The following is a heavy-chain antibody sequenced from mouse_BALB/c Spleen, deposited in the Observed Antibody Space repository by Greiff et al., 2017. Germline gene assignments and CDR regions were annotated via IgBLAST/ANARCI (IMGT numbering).Heavy chain of an antibody. CDR3: ARELPWYFDV. CDR2: ISYSGST. CDR1: GYSITSDYA. J-gene: IGHJ1*01. V-gene: IGHV3-2*02. Sequence: ESGPGLVKPSQSLSLTCTVTGYSITSDYAWNWIRQFPGNKLEWMGYISYSGSTSYNPSLKSRISITRDTSKNQFFLQLNSVTTEDTATYYCARELPWYFDVWGAGTTVTVSS.